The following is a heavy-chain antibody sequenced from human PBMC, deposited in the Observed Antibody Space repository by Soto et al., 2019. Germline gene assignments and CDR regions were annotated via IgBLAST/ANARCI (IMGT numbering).Heavy chain of an antibody. V-gene: IGHV4-39*01. CDR2: IYYSGST. J-gene: IGHJ4*02. D-gene: IGHD6-19*01. CDR1: GGSISSSSYY. CDR3: ARSSGWYYFDY. Sequence: SETLSLTCTVSGGSISSSSYYWGWIRQPPGKGLEWIGSIYYSGSTYYNPSLKSRVTISVDTSKNQFSLKLSSVTAADTAVYYCARSSGWYYFDYWGQGTLVTVSS.